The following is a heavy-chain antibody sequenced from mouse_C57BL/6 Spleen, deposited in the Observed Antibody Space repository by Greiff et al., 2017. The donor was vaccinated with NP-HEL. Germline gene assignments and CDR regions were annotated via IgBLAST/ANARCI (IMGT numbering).Heavy chain of an antibody. Sequence: EVQVVESGGDLVKPGGSLKLSCAASGFTFSSYGMSWVRQTPDKRLEWVATISSGGSYTYYPDSVKGRFTISRDNAKNTLYLQMSSLKSEDTAMYYCARLGNSHFDYWGQGTTLTVSS. CDR2: ISSGGSYT. CDR1: GFTFSSYG. CDR3: ARLGNSHFDY. V-gene: IGHV5-6*01. D-gene: IGHD2-1*01. J-gene: IGHJ2*01.